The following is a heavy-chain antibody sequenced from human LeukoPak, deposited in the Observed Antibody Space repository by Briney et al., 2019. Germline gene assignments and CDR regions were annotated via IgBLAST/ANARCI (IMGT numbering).Heavy chain of an antibody. Sequence: ASVKVSCKASGYTFTGYYMHWVRQAPGQGLEWMGWINPNSGGTNYAQKLQGRVTMTTDTSTSTAYMELRSLRSDDTAVYYCARDASTDIVVVPDRYYMDVWGKGTTVTISS. CDR1: GYTFTGYY. D-gene: IGHD2-2*01. V-gene: IGHV1-2*02. J-gene: IGHJ6*03. CDR3: ARDASTDIVVVPDRYYMDV. CDR2: INPNSGGT.